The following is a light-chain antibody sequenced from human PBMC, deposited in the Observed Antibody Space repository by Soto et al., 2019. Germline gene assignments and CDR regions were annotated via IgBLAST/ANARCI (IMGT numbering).Light chain of an antibody. CDR2: EGT. J-gene: IGLJ2*01. CDR1: SSDVGAYNL. V-gene: IGLV2-23*01. CDR3: CSYAGSRTFV. Sequence: QSALTQPASVSGSPEQSMTISCTGTSSDVGAYNLVSWYQQHPGKAPRLIIYEGTKRPSGISHRFSGSKSDNTASLTISGLRAEDEAHYHCCSYAGSRTFVFGGGTKVTVL.